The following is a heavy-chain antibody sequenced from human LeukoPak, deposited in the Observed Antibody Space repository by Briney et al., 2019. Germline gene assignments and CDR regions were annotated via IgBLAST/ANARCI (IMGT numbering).Heavy chain of an antibody. CDR2: IYYSGST. V-gene: IGHV4-59*08. CDR1: GGSISSYY. Sequence: SETLPLTCTVSGGSISSYYWSWIRQPPGKGLEWIGYIYYSGSTNYNPSLKSRVTISVDTSKNQFSLKLSSVTAADTAVYYCARRARNGYNYEFDYWGQGTLVTVSS. CDR3: ARRARNGYNYEFDY. D-gene: IGHD5-24*01. J-gene: IGHJ4*02.